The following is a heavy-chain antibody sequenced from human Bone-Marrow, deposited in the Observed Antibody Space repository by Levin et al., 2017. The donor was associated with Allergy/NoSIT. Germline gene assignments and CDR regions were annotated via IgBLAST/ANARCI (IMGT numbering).Heavy chain of an antibody. Sequence: KISCKASGGSISNYVITWVRQAPGQGLEWMGGIIPVSKRTQYAQQFQGRVTISADESSNTVYMDLSSLTSEDAAVYFCGSPHGSGWNNHYAMDVWGQGTTVTVS. CDR2: IIPVSKRT. J-gene: IGHJ6*02. V-gene: IGHV1-69*01. CDR3: GSPHGSGWNNHYAMDV. D-gene: IGHD6-19*01. CDR1: GGSISNYV.